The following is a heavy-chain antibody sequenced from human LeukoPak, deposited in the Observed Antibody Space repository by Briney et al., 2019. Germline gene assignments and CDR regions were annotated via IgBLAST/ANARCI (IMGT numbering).Heavy chain of an antibody. Sequence: ASVKVSFKSSGYTFTCYYMHWVRQPPGQGLEWMGWINPNSGGANYAQKFQGRVKITRDTPISTAYMELSRLRSDDTAVYYCARAAAGYLGFDYWGQGTLVTVSS. CDR3: ARAAAGYLGFDY. CDR2: INPNSGGA. CDR1: GYTFTCYY. J-gene: IGHJ4*02. D-gene: IGHD3-9*01. V-gene: IGHV1-2*02.